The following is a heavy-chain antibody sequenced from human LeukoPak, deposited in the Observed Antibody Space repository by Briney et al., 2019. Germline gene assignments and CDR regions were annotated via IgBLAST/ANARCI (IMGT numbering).Heavy chain of an antibody. V-gene: IGHV3-7*01. CDR2: IAPDGSTQ. CDR1: GFTFSLYS. D-gene: IGHD1-26*01. CDR3: ARVIGGAIDH. Sequence: GGSLRLSCAASGFTFSLYSMTWVRQAPGKGLEWVANIAPDGSTQNYVDSLEGRFTISRDNPKNSLYLQMHSLRAEGAAVYYCARVIGGAIDHWGQGTLVTVSS. J-gene: IGHJ4*02.